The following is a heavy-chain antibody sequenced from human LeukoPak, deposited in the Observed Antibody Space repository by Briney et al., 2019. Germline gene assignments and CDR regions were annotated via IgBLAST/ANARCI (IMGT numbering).Heavy chain of an antibody. J-gene: IGHJ6*04. CDR2: FDPEDGET. Sequence: ASVKVSCKVSGYTLTELSMHWVRQAPGKGLEWMGAFDPEDGETIYAQKFQGRVTMTEDTSTDTAYMELSSLRSEDTAVYYCATDPYGSGLYGMDVWGKGTTVTVSS. CDR3: ATDPYGSGLYGMDV. V-gene: IGHV1-24*01. D-gene: IGHD3-10*01. CDR1: GYTLTELS.